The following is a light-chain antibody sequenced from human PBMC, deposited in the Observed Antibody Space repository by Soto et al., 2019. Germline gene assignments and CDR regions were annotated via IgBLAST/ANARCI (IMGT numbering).Light chain of an antibody. CDR3: GSWDSSLSVYV. CDR2: DDD. V-gene: IGLV1-51*01. Sequence: QSVLTQPPSVSAAPGQSVTISCSGSSSNIGGNSVSWYQQLPGTAPKLLLYDDDKRPSGIPDRFSGSKSGTSATLGITGLQNADEADYYCGSWDSSLSVYVFGIGTKLTVL. J-gene: IGLJ1*01. CDR1: SSNIGGNS.